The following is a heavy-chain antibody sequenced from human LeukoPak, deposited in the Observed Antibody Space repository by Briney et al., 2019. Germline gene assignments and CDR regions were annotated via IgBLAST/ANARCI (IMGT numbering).Heavy chain of an antibody. CDR2: IYYSGST. J-gene: IGHJ4*02. CDR1: GGSISSYY. D-gene: IGHD6-19*01. Sequence: PSETLSLTCTVSGGSISSYYWSWIRQPPGKGLEWIGYIYYSGSTNYNPSLKSRVTISVDTSKNQFSLKLSSVTAADTAVYYCARRYIAVAEDYFDYWGQGTLVTVSS. CDR3: ARRYIAVAEDYFDY. V-gene: IGHV4-59*12.